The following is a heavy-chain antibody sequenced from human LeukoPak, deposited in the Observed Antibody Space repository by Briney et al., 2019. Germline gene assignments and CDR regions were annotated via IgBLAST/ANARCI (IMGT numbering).Heavy chain of an antibody. Sequence: GGSLRLSSAASGFTFSSYGMHWVRQAPGKGLEWVAFIRYDGSNKYYADSVKGRFTISRDNSKNTLYLQMNSLRAEDTAVYYCAKDRVIVGARYIDYWGQGTLVTVSS. CDR2: IRYDGSNK. CDR1: GFTFSSYG. V-gene: IGHV3-30*02. J-gene: IGHJ4*02. CDR3: AKDRVIVGARYIDY. D-gene: IGHD1-26*01.